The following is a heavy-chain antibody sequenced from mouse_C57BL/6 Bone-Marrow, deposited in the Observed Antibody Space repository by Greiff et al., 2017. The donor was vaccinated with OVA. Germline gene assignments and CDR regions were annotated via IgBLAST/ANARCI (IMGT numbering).Heavy chain of an antibody. CDR1: GFTFSDYY. D-gene: IGHD2-3*01. CDR3: ARLMVKGFFDY. V-gene: IGHV5-12*01. CDR2: ISNGGGST. Sequence: EVQRVESGGGLVQPGGSLKLSCAASGFTFSDYYMYWVRQTPEKRLEWVAYISNGGGSTYYPDTVKGRFTISRDNAKNTLYLQMSRLKSEDTAMYYCARLMVKGFFDYWGQGTTLTVSS. J-gene: IGHJ2*01.